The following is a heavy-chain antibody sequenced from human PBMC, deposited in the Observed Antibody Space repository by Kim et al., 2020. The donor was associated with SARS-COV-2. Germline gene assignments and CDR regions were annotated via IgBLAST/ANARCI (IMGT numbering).Heavy chain of an antibody. Sequence: GGSLRLSCVASGFTFSSNWMSWVRQAPGKGLERVANIKPDESEKYYVDSVKGRFTVSRDNAKNSLYLQMNGLRAEDTAVYYCARDGYNLDAFDVWGQGT. J-gene: IGHJ3*01. CDR2: IKPDESEK. D-gene: IGHD5-12*01. CDR3: ARDGYNLDAFDV. V-gene: IGHV3-7*01. CDR1: GFTFSSNW.